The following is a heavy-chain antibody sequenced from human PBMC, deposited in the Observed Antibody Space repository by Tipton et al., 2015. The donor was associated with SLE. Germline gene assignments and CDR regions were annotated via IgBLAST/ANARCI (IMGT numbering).Heavy chain of an antibody. Sequence: TLSLTCTASDDSISSYYWDWIRQPPGKGLEWIGYIYYSGSTNYKPSLKSRVTISVDTSKNQFSLKLTSVTAADTAVYYCARVSQYGSGFYFDYWGQGTLVTVSS. CDR3: ARVSQYGSGFYFDY. J-gene: IGHJ4*02. V-gene: IGHV4-59*01. CDR2: IYYSGST. D-gene: IGHD3-10*01. CDR1: DDSISSYY.